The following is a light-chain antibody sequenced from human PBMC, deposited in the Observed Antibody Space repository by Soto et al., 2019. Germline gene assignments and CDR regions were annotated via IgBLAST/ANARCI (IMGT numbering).Light chain of an antibody. J-gene: IGLJ3*02. CDR2: EVS. V-gene: IGLV2-14*01. Sequence: QSVLTQPASVSGSPGQSITISCTGTSSDVGGYNFVSWYQQNPGRAPKLMIYEVSNRPSGVSDRFSGSKSGNTASLTISGLQAEDEGDYYCSAFTSSNTWVFGGGTKLTVL. CDR1: SSDVGGYNF. CDR3: SAFTSSNTWV.